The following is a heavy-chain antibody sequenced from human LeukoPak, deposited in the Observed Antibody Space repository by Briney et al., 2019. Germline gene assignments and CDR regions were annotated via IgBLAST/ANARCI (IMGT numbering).Heavy chain of an antibody. D-gene: IGHD3-22*01. Sequence: GGSLRLSCAASGFTFSDYYMSWIRQAPGKGLEWVSYISSSSSSIYYADSVKGRFTISRDNAKNSLYLQMNSLRAEDTAVYYCARDYRPGGAMIVVVTPGVDYWGQGTLVTVSS. CDR1: GFTFSDYY. CDR3: ARDYRPGGAMIVVVTPGVDY. J-gene: IGHJ4*02. CDR2: ISSSSSSI. V-gene: IGHV3-11*04.